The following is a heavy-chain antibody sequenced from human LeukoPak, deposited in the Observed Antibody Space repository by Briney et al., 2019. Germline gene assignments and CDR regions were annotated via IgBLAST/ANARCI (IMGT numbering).Heavy chain of an antibody. V-gene: IGHV3-48*01. D-gene: IGHD5-24*01. CDR2: ISSSSSTI. CDR3: ARDTLLDRRWLQIAFDI. CDR1: GFTLSSHG. J-gene: IGHJ3*02. Sequence: GGSLRLSCAGSGFTLSSHGMDWVRQAPGKGLEWVSYISSSSSTIYYADSVKGRFTISRDNAKNSLYLQMNSLRAEDTAVYYCARDTLLDRRWLQIAFDIWGQGTMVTVSS.